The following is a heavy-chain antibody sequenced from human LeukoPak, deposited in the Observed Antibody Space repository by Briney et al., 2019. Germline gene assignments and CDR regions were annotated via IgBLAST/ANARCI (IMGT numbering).Heavy chain of an antibody. D-gene: IGHD1-26*01. J-gene: IGHJ4*02. V-gene: IGHV3-23*01. Sequence: GGSLRLSCAPSGFTFSSYAMSWVRQAPGEGLEWVSGISGSGDSTYYADSVKGRFTISRDNSKNTLYLQMTSLRAEDTAVYYCAKDPYSGSYEGGYYFDYWGQGTLVTVSS. CDR1: GFTFSSYA. CDR2: ISGSGDST. CDR3: AKDPYSGSYEGGYYFDY.